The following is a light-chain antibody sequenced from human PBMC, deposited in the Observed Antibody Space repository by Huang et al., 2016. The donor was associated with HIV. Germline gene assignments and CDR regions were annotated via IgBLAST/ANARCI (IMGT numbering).Light chain of an antibody. CDR2: AAS. CDR1: QGISSY. J-gene: IGKJ4*01. CDR3: QQLNSYPPT. V-gene: IGKV1-9*01. Sequence: IQLTQSPSSLSASVGDRVTITCRASQGISSYLAWYQQKPGKAPKLLIDAASTLQSGVPSSFSGSGSGTDFTLTISSLQPEDFATYYCQQLNSYPPTFGGGTKVEIK.